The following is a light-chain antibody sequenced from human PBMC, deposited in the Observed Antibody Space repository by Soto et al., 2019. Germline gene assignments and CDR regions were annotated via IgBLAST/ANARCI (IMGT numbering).Light chain of an antibody. Sequence: QSVLTQPPSVSGAPGQRVTISCTGSSSNIGAGYDVHWYQQVPGTAPKLLIYGNNNRPSGVPDRFSGSKSGTSASLAITGLQAEDEADYYCQSYDSSLSGGVFGGGTKLTVL. CDR3: QSYDSSLSGGV. J-gene: IGLJ3*02. CDR1: SSNIGAGYD. V-gene: IGLV1-40*01. CDR2: GNN.